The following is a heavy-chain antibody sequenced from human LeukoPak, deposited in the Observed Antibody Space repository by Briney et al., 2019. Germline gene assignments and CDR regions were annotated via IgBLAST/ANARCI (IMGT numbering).Heavy chain of an antibody. CDR3: ARDVLAAPGTFDY. D-gene: IGHD6-13*01. CDR2: IYPGGST. Sequence: SETLSLTCSVSGDSISSGSFYWSWIRQPAGRGLEWIGRIYPGGSTNYNPSLKSRVTISLDTSKNQFSLKLSSVTAADTAVYYCARDVLAAPGTFDYWGQGALVTVSS. CDR1: GDSISSGSFY. J-gene: IGHJ4*02. V-gene: IGHV4-61*02.